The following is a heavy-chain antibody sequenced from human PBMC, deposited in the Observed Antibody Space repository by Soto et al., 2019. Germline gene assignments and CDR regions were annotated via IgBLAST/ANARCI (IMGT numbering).Heavy chain of an antibody. J-gene: IGHJ5*02. V-gene: IGHV4-34*01. Sequence: SETLSLTCAVYGGSFSGYYWTWIRQPPGTGLEWIGEINHSGSTNYNPSLKSRVTISVDTSKNQFSLKLSSVTAADTAVYYCARGVNWGVYRARPYNWFDPWGQGTLVTVSS. D-gene: IGHD7-27*01. CDR1: GGSFSGYY. CDR2: INHSGST. CDR3: ARGVNWGVYRARPYNWFDP.